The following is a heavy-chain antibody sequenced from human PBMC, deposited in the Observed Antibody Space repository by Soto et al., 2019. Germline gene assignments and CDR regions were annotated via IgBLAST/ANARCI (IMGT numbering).Heavy chain of an antibody. D-gene: IGHD1-1*01. V-gene: IGHV5-51*01. J-gene: IGHJ2*01. CDR1: EYSFSSHW. CDR2: IYPGDSDT. Sequence: EVQLVQSGAEEKKPGESLKISCKGSEYSFSSHWIAWVRQMPVKGLEWMGTIYPGDSDTSYSPYFEVRVTMSADQSISTAFLQWGSLQASDTAIYYCARGDTYNSYWNFDLWGRGTLVTVSS. CDR3: ARGDTYNSYWNFDL.